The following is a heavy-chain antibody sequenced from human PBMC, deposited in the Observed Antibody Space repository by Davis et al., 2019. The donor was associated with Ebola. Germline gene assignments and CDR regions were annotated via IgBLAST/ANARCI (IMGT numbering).Heavy chain of an antibody. Sequence: SETLSLTCTVSGGSISSSSYYWGWIRQPPGKGLEWIGSIYYSGSTYYNPSLKSRVTISVDTSKNQFSLKLSSVTAADTAVYYCARLSCVSTSCEGGVDYWGQGTLVTVSS. CDR2: IYYSGST. D-gene: IGHD2-2*01. J-gene: IGHJ4*02. CDR3: ARLSCVSTSCEGGVDY. CDR1: GGSISSSSYY. V-gene: IGHV4-39*01.